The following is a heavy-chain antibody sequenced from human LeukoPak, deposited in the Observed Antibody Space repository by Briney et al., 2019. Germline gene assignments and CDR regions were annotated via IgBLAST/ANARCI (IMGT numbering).Heavy chain of an antibody. CDR1: GGTFSSYA. J-gene: IGHJ6*02. CDR3: ARVQLTYYGTDV. Sequence: SVKVSCKASGGTFSSYAISWVRQAPGQGLEWMGGIIPIFGTANYAQKFQGRVTITADESTSTAYMELSSLRSEDTAVYYCARVQLTYYGTDVWGQGTTVTVSS. V-gene: IGHV1-69*13. D-gene: IGHD5-18*01. CDR2: IIPIFGTA.